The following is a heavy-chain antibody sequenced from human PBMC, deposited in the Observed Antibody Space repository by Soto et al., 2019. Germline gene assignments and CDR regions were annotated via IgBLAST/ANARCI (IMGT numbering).Heavy chain of an antibody. CDR1: GGSISSSNW. V-gene: IGHV4-4*02. CDR2: IHYSGSA. CDR3: GRHYNNYFDP. Sequence: SETLSLTCAVSGGSISSSNWWSWVRQPPGKGLEWIGEIHYSGSANYNPSLRSRVTISPDTSKNQFSLKLSSVTAADTAVYYCGRHYNNYFDPWGQGTLVTVSS. D-gene: IGHD3-10*01. J-gene: IGHJ5*02.